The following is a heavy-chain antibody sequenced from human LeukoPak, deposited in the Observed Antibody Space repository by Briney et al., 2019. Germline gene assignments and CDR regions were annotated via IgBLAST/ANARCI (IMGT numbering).Heavy chain of an antibody. V-gene: IGHV3-74*01. J-gene: IGHJ4*02. CDR1: GFTFSSYW. CDR2: INSDGSST. CDR3: ARVTVTLDFDY. D-gene: IGHD4-17*01. Sequence: GGSLRLSCAASGFTFSSYWMHWVRQAPGKGLVWVSRINSDGSSTSYADSVKGRFTISRDNAKNTLYLQMNSLRAEDTAVYYCARVTVTLDFDYWGQGTLVTVSS.